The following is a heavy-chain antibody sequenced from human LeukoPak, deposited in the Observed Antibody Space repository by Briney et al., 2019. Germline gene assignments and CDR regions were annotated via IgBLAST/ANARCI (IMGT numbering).Heavy chain of an antibody. CDR1: RFTFSSYW. V-gene: IGHV4-4*02. J-gene: IGHJ6*02. CDR2: IYHSGST. D-gene: IGHD3-3*01. Sequence: PGGSLRLSCAASRFTFSSYWMSWVRQPPGKGLEWIGEIYHSGSTNYNPSLKSRVTISVDKSKNQFSLKLGSVTAADTAVYYCARKVYDFWSGLPYYYYYGMDVWGQGTTVTVSS. CDR3: ARKVYDFWSGLPYYYYYGMDV.